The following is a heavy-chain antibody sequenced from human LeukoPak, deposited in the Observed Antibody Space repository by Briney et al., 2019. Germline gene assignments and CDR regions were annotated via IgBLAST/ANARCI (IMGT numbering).Heavy chain of an antibody. J-gene: IGHJ4*02. CDR1: GYTFTSYY. D-gene: IGHD4-17*01. V-gene: IGHV1-69*13. CDR2: IIPIFGTA. Sequence: ASVKVSCKASGYTFTSYYMHWVRQAPGQGLEWMGGIIPIFGTANYAQKFQGRVTITADESTSTAYMELSSLRSEDTAVYYCARDDYGDYVYYWGQGTLVTVSS. CDR3: ARDDYGDYVYY.